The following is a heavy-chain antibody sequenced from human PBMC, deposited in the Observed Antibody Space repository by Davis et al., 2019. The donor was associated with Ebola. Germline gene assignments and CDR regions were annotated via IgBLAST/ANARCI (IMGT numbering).Heavy chain of an antibody. CDR1: GASMSTDN. Sequence: PSETLSLTCTVSGASMSTDNWSWIRQSPGKGLEWIGYIHYSGSTNFNPSLKSRVTISVDKSKNHFSLNLKSVTAADTAVYYCARLMVRGLEGHYYGMDVWGQGTMVTVSS. V-gene: IGHV4-59*08. D-gene: IGHD3-10*01. J-gene: IGHJ6*02. CDR2: IHYSGST. CDR3: ARLMVRGLEGHYYGMDV.